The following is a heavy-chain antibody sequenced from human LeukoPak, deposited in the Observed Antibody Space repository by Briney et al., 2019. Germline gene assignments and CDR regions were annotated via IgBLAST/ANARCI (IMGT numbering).Heavy chain of an antibody. Sequence: ASVKVSCKASGYTFTSYGISWVRQAPGQGLEWMGWISAYNGNTNYAQKLQGRVTMTTDTSTSTAYMELRSLRSDDTAVYYCAREKVGYYYDSSGYYYPEYFQHWGQGTLVTVSS. V-gene: IGHV1-18*01. D-gene: IGHD3-22*01. CDR1: GYTFTSYG. CDR2: ISAYNGNT. J-gene: IGHJ1*01. CDR3: AREKVGYYYDSSGYYYPEYFQH.